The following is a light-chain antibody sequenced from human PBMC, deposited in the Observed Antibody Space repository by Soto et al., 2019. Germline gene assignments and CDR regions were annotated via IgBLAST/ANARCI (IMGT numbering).Light chain of an antibody. Sequence: DIQMTQSPTSVSASVGDKVTITCRASQGVSSWLAWYQHKPGKAPNLLMYATSNLHFGVPSRFSGSGSGTDFTLTISSLQPEDFATYYCQQSYKTPHTFGQGTKLETK. CDR2: ATS. V-gene: IGKV1-12*01. CDR3: QQSYKTPHT. CDR1: QGVSSW. J-gene: IGKJ2*01.